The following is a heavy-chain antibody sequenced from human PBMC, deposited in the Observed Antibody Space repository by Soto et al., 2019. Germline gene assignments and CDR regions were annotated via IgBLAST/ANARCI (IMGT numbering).Heavy chain of an antibody. V-gene: IGHV4-39*01. CDR2: IYYSGST. CDR1: GGSISSSSYY. D-gene: IGHD4-4*01. CDR3: ARVERWLQQLQH. J-gene: IGHJ1*01. Sequence: SETLSLTCTVSGGSISSSSYYWGWIRQPPGKGLEWIGSIYYSGSTYYNPSLKSRVTISVDTSKNQFSLKLSSVNAADTAVYYCARVERWLQQLQHWGQGTLVTVSS.